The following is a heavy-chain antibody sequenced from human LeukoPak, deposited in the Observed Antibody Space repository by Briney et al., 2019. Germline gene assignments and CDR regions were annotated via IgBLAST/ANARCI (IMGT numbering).Heavy chain of an antibody. V-gene: IGHV3-74*01. Sequence: GGSLRLSCAASGFTFSSYWMHWVRQAPGKGLVWVSRISPDGSTTGHADSVKGRFTTSRHNAKNTLFLQMNSLRAEDTAVYYCTRDFDFSSAIWGQGTLVTVSS. CDR1: GFTFSSYW. D-gene: IGHD3-3*01. CDR2: ISPDGSTT. J-gene: IGHJ4*02. CDR3: TRDFDFSSAI.